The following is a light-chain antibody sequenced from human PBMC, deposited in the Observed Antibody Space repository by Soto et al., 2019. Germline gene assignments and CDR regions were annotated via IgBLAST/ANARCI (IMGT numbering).Light chain of an antibody. CDR1: QSVSSY. J-gene: IGKJ2*01. CDR2: DAS. Sequence: EIVLTQSPATLSLSPGERATLSCRASQSVSSYLAWYQQKPGQAPRLLIYDASNRATGIPARFSGSGSGTDITLTISSLGPEDFAVYYCQQRSNWPPYTFGQGTKLEIK. CDR3: QQRSNWPPYT. V-gene: IGKV3-11*01.